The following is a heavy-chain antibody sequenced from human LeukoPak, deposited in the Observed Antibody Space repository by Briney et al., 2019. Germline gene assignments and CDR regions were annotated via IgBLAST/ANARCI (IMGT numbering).Heavy chain of an antibody. D-gene: IGHD2-15*01. CDR2: IGDSGRTI. CDR1: GVTFSSYE. Sequence: AGSLRLSCAASGVTFSSYERSWIRQAPGKGLEWIAYIGDSGRTIHYAYSVKRRFTVSGDNAKNSLYLQMNRLRAEDTAVYYCPRDMGYCSGGSCYGRRYFDYWGQGTLVSVSS. CDR3: PRDMGYCSGGSCYGRRYFDY. J-gene: IGHJ4*02. V-gene: IGHV3-48*03.